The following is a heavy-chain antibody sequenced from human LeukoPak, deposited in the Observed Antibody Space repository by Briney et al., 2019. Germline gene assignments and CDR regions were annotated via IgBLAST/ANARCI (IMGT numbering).Heavy chain of an antibody. J-gene: IGHJ6*04. CDR1: GGTFSGYA. CDR2: IIPIVGTA. Sequence: GASVKVSCKASGGTFSGYAISWVRQAPGQGLEWMGGIIPIVGTANYAQKYQGRLTITADESTSTAYMELTSVRSEDTAVYYCARIVPICSSTSCYDVWGKGTTVTVPS. CDR3: ARIVPICSSTSCYDV. D-gene: IGHD2-2*01. V-gene: IGHV1-69*13.